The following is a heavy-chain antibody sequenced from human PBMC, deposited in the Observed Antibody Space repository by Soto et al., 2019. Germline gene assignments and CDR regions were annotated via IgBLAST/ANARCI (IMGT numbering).Heavy chain of an antibody. CDR1: GYTFTGYY. Sequence: ASVKVSCKASGYTFTGYYVHWVRQAPGQGLEWMGWINPNSGDTYLAQRFQGRVTMNRDTSIGTAYMELRGLTSDDTSEYYCAKGGAIVAAGTRVYLYNAMDVWGQGTTVTVSS. V-gene: IGHV1-2*02. CDR2: INPNSGDT. J-gene: IGHJ6*02. D-gene: IGHD1-26*01. CDR3: AKGGAIVAAGTRVYLYNAMDV.